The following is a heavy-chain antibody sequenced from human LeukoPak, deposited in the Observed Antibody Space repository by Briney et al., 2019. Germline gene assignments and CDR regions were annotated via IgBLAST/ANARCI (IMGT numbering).Heavy chain of an antibody. V-gene: IGHV3-53*01. Sequence: GGSLRLSCAASGFTVSSNYMSWVRQAPGKGLEWVSVIYSGGSTYYADSVKGRFTISGDNSKNTLYLQMNSLRAEDTAVYYCARAEYAARTYYFDYWGQGTLVTVSS. CDR3: ARAEYAARTYYFDY. J-gene: IGHJ4*02. CDR2: IYSGGST. CDR1: GFTVSSNY. D-gene: IGHD1-14*01.